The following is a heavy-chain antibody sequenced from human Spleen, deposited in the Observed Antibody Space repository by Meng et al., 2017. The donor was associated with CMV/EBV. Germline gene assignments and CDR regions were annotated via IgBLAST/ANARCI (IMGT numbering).Heavy chain of an antibody. V-gene: IGHV3-23*01. CDR3: AKAPYGDNSEQAHC. CDR2: ISGSGGGT. D-gene: IGHD4-23*01. Sequence: GGSLRLSCAASGFTFSSYAMSWVRQAPGKGLEWVSAISGSGGGTYSADSVKGRFTISRDNSKNTLYLQMNSLRAEDTAVYYCAKAPYGDNSEQAHCWGQGTLVTVSS. CDR1: GFTFSSYA. J-gene: IGHJ4*02.